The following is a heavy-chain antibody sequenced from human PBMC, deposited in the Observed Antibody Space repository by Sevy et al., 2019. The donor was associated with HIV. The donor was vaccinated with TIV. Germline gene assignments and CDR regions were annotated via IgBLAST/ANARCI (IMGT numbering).Heavy chain of an antibody. CDR3: AKSSDSSGRRDSQH. CDR1: GFTFSSYG. CDR2: ISYAGSHK. D-gene: IGHD3-22*01. Sequence: GGSLRLSCAASGFTFSSYGMHWVRQAPGKGLEWVAVISYAGSHKYYADSVKGRFTISRDNSKNTLYLQMNSLRAEDTAVYYCAKSSDSSGRRDSQHWGQGTLVTVSS. J-gene: IGHJ1*01. V-gene: IGHV3-30*18.